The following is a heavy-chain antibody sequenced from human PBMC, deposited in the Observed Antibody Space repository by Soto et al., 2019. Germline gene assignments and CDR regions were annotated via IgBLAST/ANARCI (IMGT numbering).Heavy chain of an antibody. CDR3: ARTDRDFYGLDV. J-gene: IGHJ6*02. CDR1: GFTFRNYD. Sequence: EVQLVESGGGLVQPGGSLRLSCEASGFTFRNYDMHWVRQGTGKGLEWVSGISAAGDPDYADSVEGRFTISRVNAQTSFFLQMNRLRVGDTAVYYCARTDRDFYGLDVWGQGTTVIVSS. V-gene: IGHV3-13*05. CDR2: ISAAGDP.